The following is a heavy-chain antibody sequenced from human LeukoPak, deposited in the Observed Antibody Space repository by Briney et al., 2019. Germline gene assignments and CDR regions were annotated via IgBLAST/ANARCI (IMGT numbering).Heavy chain of an antibody. CDR2: IYHSGST. Sequence: PSETLSLTCAVSGYSISSGYYWGWIRPPPVKGLEWIGSIYHSGSTYYNPSLKSRVTISVDTSKNQFSLKLSSVTAADTAVYYCARQSVGGLTVTTPAPLDYWGQGTLVTVSS. V-gene: IGHV4-38-2*01. CDR3: ARQSVGGLTVTTPAPLDY. J-gene: IGHJ4*02. CDR1: GYSISSGYY. D-gene: IGHD4-17*01.